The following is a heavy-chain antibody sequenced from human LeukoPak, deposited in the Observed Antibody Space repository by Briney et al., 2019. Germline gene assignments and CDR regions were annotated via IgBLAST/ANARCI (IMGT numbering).Heavy chain of an antibody. CDR2: INPSGGST. D-gene: IGHD6-6*01. J-gene: IGHJ5*02. V-gene: IGHV1-46*01. CDR3: ARDKGGYSSSSVPANWFDP. Sequence: ASVKVSCKASGYTFTSYYMHWVRQAPGQGLEWMGIINPSGGSTSYAQKFQGRVTMTRDTSTSTVYMELSSLRSEDTAAYYCARDKGGYSSSSVPANWFDPWGQGTLVTVSS. CDR1: GYTFTSYY.